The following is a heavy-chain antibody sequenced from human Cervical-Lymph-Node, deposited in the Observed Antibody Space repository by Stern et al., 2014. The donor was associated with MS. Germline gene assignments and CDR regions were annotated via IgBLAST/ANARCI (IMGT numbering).Heavy chain of an antibody. D-gene: IGHD2-15*01. CDR3: ARDKPVAVIYYCGMDV. V-gene: IGHV1-3*01. CDR1: GYTFTTYA. CDR2: INAANGKT. Sequence: QVQLVQSGAEVKKPGASVTVSCEASGYTFTTYAIHWVRQAPGQRLEWMGLINAANGKTKYSQKFQGRVTITRDTSTNTAYTTLSSLKLEATAVYYCARDKPVAVIYYCGMDVWGQGTTVTVSS. J-gene: IGHJ6*02.